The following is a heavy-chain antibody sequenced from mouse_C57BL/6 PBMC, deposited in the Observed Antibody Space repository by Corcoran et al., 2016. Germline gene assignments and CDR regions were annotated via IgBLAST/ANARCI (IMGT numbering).Heavy chain of an antibody. Sequence: QVQLQQSGAELARPGTSVKLSCKASGYTFTSYGISWVKQRTGQGLEWIGEIYPRSGNTYYNEKFKGKATLTADKSSSTAYMELRSLTSEDSAVYFCARGNYSNYFDYWGQGTTLTVSS. V-gene: IGHV1-81*01. CDR3: ARGNYSNYFDY. D-gene: IGHD2-5*01. CDR2: IYPRSGNT. CDR1: GYTFTSYG. J-gene: IGHJ2*01.